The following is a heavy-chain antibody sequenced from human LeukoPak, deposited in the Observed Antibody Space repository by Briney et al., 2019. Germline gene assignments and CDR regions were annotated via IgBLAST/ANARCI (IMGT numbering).Heavy chain of an antibody. CDR3: ARAYRITMVRGVKDNWFDP. J-gene: IGHJ5*02. Sequence: SETLSLTCAVYGGSFSGYYWSWIRQPPGKGLEWIGEINHSGSTNYNPSLKSRVTISVDTSKNQFSLKLSSVTAADTAVYYCARAYRITMVRGVKDNWFDPWGQGTLVTVSS. CDR2: INHSGST. CDR1: GGSFSGYY. D-gene: IGHD3-10*01. V-gene: IGHV4-34*01.